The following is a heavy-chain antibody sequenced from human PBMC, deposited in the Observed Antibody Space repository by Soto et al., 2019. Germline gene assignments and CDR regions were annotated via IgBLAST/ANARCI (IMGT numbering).Heavy chain of an antibody. CDR3: VRGGGAYCGDDCIRALEI. CDR2: IYRDGST. J-gene: IGHJ3*02. D-gene: IGHD2-21*02. CDR1: GLTVSTNY. V-gene: IGHV3-66*01. Sequence: EVQLGESGGDLVQPGGSLRLSCVASGLTVSTNYMSWVRQAPGKGLEWVSVIYRDGSTYYADSVKGRFTISRDNSQNTLLLQLNTVGAEDTAVYYCVRGGGAYCGDDCIRALEIWGQGTMVSVSS.